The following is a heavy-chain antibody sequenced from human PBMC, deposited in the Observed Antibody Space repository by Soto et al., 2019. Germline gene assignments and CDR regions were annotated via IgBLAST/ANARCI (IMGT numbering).Heavy chain of an antibody. Sequence: TSETLSLTCTVSGGSISSYRWIWIRQPAGKGLEWIGRLTNYGNTHYNTSLKSRVTVSVDTSRNQFFLTLRSVSAADSAVYHRGREGGETWDYEASWGQGTPVTVSS. D-gene: IGHD1-7*01. J-gene: IGHJ5*02. CDR1: GGSISSYR. V-gene: IGHV4-4*07. CDR2: LTNYGNT. CDR3: GREGGETWDYEAS.